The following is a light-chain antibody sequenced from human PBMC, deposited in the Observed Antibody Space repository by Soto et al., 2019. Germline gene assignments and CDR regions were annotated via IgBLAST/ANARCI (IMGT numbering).Light chain of an antibody. J-gene: IGKJ5*01. CDR3: QQYNNWPFS. CDR2: DAS. V-gene: IGKV3-15*01. CDR1: QSVNSN. Sequence: EIVRTQSPATLSVSPGERGTLSCRASQSVNSNLAWYQQKPGQAPGLLIYDASTRATGIPARFSGSGSGTEFTLTISSLQSEDFAVYFCQQYNNWPFSFGQGRLLAVK.